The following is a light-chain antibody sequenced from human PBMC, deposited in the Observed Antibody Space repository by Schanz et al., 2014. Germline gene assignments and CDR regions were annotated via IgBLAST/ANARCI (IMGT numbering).Light chain of an antibody. J-gene: IGKJ3*01. CDR1: QRVTSY. CDR2: DAS. V-gene: IGKV3-11*01. CDR3: QQRSNWSFK. Sequence: DIVMTQSPATLSVSPGEKATLSCRASQRVTSYVAWYQHKNGQAPRLLIYDASARATGVPGQFSGSGSGTDFNPTISGSEPDASANYYCQQRSNWSFKFGPGTKVVIK.